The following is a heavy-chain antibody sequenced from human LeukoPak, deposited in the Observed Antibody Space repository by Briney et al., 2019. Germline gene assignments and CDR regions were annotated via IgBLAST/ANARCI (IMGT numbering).Heavy chain of an antibody. CDR1: GFTFSDYY. D-gene: IGHD3-10*01. CDR3: ARVPHYYGSGSSSGWFDP. Sequence: PGGSLRLSYAASGFTFSDYYMSWIRQAPGKGLEWVSYISSSGSTIYYADSVKGRFTISRDNAKNSLYLQMNSLRAEDTAVYYCARVPHYYGSGSSSGWFDPWGQGTLVTASS. CDR2: ISSSGSTI. V-gene: IGHV3-11*01. J-gene: IGHJ5*02.